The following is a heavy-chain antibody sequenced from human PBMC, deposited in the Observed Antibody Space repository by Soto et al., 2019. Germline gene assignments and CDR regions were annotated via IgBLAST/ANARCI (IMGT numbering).Heavy chain of an antibody. J-gene: IGHJ6*02. CDR3: AIATDIVATANYYYYGMDV. D-gene: IGHD5-12*01. CDR2: IDPSDSYT. V-gene: IGHV5-10-1*01. Sequence: GESLKISCKGSGYSLTSYWISWVRQMPGKGLEWMGRIDPSDSYTNYSPSFQGHVTISADKSISTAYLQWSSLKASDTAMYYCAIATDIVATANYYYYGMDVWGQGTTVTVSS. CDR1: GYSLTSYW.